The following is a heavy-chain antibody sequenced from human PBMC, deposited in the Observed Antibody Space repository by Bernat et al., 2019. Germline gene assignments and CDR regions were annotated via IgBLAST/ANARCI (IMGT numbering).Heavy chain of an antibody. CDR2: ISYDGSNK. CDR1: GFTFSTYG. V-gene: IGHV3-30*18. Sequence: QVQLVESGGGVVQPGRSLRLSCAASGFTFSTYGMHWVRQAPGKGLEWVAAISYDGSNKYYGDSVKGRFTISRDNSKNTLYLQMDSLRGEDTAVYYCAKEVYDTLTGYYYIYYGMDVWGQGTTVTVSS. CDR3: AKEVYDTLTGYYYIYYGMDV. J-gene: IGHJ6*02. D-gene: IGHD3-9*01.